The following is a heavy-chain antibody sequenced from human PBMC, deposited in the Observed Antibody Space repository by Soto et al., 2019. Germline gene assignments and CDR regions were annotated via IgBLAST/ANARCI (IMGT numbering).Heavy chain of an antibody. V-gene: IGHV3-74*01. D-gene: IGHD1-7*01. CDR3: ARAPWNYGFYYYMDV. Sequence: GGSLRLSCAASGFTFSSYWMHWVRQAPGKGLVWVSRINSDGSSTSYADSVKGRFTISRDNAKNTLYLQMNSLRAEDTAVYYCARAPWNYGFYYYMDVWGKGTTVTVS. CDR2: INSDGSST. CDR1: GFTFSSYW. J-gene: IGHJ6*03.